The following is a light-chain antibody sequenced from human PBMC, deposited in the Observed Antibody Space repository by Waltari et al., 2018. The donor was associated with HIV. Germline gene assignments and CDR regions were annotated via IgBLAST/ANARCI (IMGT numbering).Light chain of an antibody. J-gene: IGKJ3*01. V-gene: IGKV3-11*01. CDR1: QSIGTK. CDR2: DAT. Sequence: EIVLTQSPATLSLSPGARATLSCRASQSIGTKLAWYQQKPDHAPRLILYDATNRATVSPAMLSGSGSGTDFTITISSLESEDLGLYYCQQSSNGFTFGPGTKVEIK. CDR3: QQSSNGFT.